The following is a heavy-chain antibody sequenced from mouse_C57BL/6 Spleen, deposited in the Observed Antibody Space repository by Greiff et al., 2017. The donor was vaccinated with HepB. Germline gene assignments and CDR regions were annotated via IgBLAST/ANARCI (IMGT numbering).Heavy chain of an antibody. D-gene: IGHD1-1*01. CDR3: ARHEVGYYGSSGFAY. CDR2: FYPGSGSI. J-gene: IGHJ3*01. Sequence: VKVVESGAELVKPGASVKLSCKASGYTFTEYTIHWVKQRSGQGLEWIGWFYPGSGSIKYNEKFKDKATLTADKSSSTVYMELSRLTSEDSAVYFCARHEVGYYGSSGFAYWGQGTLVTVSA. CDR1: GYTFTEYT. V-gene: IGHV1-62-2*01.